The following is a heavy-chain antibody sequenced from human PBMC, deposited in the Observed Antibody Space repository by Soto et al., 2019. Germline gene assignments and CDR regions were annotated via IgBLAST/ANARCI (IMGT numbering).Heavy chain of an antibody. CDR1: GVSFISGNYF. V-gene: IGHV4-31*03. CDR3: ARAVPTAMRKGGPWFDI. J-gene: IGHJ5*02. CDR2: IFYSGST. Sequence: QVQLQESGPGLVKPSQTLSLTCTVAGVSFISGNYFWGCIRQHPGKGLEWIVYIFYSGSTYYNPSLESRLYISVDTYKNHFYLNLSSVTAADTAVYYCARAVPTAMRKGGPWFDIWGQGTLVTVSS. D-gene: IGHD2-2*01.